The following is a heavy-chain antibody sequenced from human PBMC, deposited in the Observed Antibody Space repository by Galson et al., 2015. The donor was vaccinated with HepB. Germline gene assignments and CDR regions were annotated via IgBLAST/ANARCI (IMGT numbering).Heavy chain of an antibody. CDR1: GFTFSSYA. J-gene: IGHJ4*02. V-gene: IGHV3-23*01. D-gene: IGHD6-13*01. CDR3: AKSSGSSWYLAYFDY. CDR2: ISGSGGST. Sequence: SLRLSCAASGFTFSSYAMSWVRQAPGKGLEWVSAISGSGGSTYYADSAKGRFTISRDNSKNTLYLQMNSLRAEDTAVYYCAKSSGSSWYLAYFDYWGQGTLVTVSS.